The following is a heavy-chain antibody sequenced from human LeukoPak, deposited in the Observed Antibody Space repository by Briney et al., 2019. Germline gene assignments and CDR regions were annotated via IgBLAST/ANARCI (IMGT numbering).Heavy chain of an antibody. CDR3: AKQVSGQWLTPDSG. D-gene: IGHD6-19*01. V-gene: IGHV3-21*04. CDR1: AFTFSSYA. J-gene: IGHJ4*02. Sequence: GGSLRLSCAASAFTFSSYAMSWVRQAPGKGLEWVSSITSSSSYIYYADSVKGRFTISRDNAKNRVYLQMDSLRFEDAAVYYCAKQVSGQWLTPDSGWGQGTLVTVSS. CDR2: ITSSSSYI.